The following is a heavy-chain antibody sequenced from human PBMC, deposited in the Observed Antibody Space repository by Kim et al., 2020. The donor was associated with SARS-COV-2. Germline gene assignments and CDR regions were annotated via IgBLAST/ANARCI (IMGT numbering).Heavy chain of an antibody. V-gene: IGHV3-53*01. CDR1: GFTVSSNY. CDR2: IYSGGST. CDR3: ARGYSSSWYRAYTYYYYGMDV. Sequence: GGSLRLSCAASGFTVSSNYMSWVRQAPGKGLEWVSVIYSGGSTYYADSVKGRFTISRDNSKNTLYLQMNSLRAEDTAVYYCARGYSSSWYRAYTYYYYGMDVWGQGTTVTVSS. D-gene: IGHD6-13*01. J-gene: IGHJ6*02.